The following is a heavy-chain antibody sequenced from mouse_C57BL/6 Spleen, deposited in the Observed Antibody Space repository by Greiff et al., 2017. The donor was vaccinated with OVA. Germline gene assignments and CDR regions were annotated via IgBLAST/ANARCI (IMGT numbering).Heavy chain of an antibody. CDR1: GYTFTDYY. CDR2: INPNNGGT. CDR3: ARDWDLRQFAY. Sequence: EVQLQQSGPELVKPGASVKISCKASGYTFTDYYMNWVKQSHGKSLEWIGDINPNNGGTSYNQKFKGKATLTVDKSSSTAYMELRSLTSEDSAVYYCARDWDLRQFAYWGQGTLVTVSA. J-gene: IGHJ3*01. V-gene: IGHV1-26*01. D-gene: IGHD4-1*01.